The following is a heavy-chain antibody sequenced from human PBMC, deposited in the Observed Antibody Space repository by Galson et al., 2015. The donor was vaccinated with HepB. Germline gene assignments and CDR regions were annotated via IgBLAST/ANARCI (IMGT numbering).Heavy chain of an antibody. CDR1: GDSVSSNSAV. CDR2: TYYRSKWYN. D-gene: IGHD3-3*01. J-gene: IGHJ6*02. Sequence: CAISGDSVSSNSAVWNWIRQSPSRGLEWLGRTYYRSKWYNDYAVSVKSRITINPDTSKNQFSLQLNSVTPEDTAVYYCAREGMYYDFWSGWELDVWGQGTTVTVSS. V-gene: IGHV6-1*01. CDR3: AREGMYYDFWSGWELDV.